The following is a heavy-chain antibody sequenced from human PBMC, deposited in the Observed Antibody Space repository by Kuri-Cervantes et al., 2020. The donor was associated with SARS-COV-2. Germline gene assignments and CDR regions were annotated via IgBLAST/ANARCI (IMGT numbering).Heavy chain of an antibody. V-gene: IGHV1-69*13. CDR3: ARDVGFGYSYGHSYGMDV. D-gene: IGHD5-18*01. CDR1: GDTFSSYS. J-gene: IGHJ6*02. CDR2: IIPIFGTA. Sequence: SVKVSCKASGDTFSSYSISWVRQAPGQGLEWMGGIIPIFGTANYAQKFQGRVTITADESTSTAYMELSSLRSEDTAVYYCARDVGFGYSYGHSYGMDVWGQGTTVTVSS.